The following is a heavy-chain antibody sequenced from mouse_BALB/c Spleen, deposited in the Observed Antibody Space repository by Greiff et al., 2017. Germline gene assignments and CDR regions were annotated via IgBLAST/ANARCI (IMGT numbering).Heavy chain of an antibody. CDR2: IWAGGST. D-gene: IGHD2-4*01. V-gene: IGHV2-9*02. Sequence: VQVVESGPGLVAPSQSLSITCTVSGFSLTSYGVHWVRQPPGKGLEWLGVIWAGGSTNYNSALMSRLSISKDNSKSQVFLKMNSLQTDDTAMYYCARGGDYGRDYAMDYWGQGTSVTVSS. J-gene: IGHJ4*01. CDR1: GFSLTSYG. CDR3: ARGGDYGRDYAMDY.